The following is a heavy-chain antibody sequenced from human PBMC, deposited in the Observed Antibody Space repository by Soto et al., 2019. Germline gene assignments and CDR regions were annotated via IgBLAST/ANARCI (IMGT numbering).Heavy chain of an antibody. CDR3: AKDIATVTPPYYYYGMDV. CDR1: GFTFDDYA. Sequence: GGSLRLSCAASGFTFDDYAMHWVRQAPGKGLEWVSGISWNSGGIGYADSVKGRFTISRDNAKNSLYLQMNSLRAEDTALYYCAKDIATVTPPYYYYGMDVWGQGTTVTVSS. D-gene: IGHD4-17*01. CDR2: ISWNSGGI. V-gene: IGHV3-9*01. J-gene: IGHJ6*02.